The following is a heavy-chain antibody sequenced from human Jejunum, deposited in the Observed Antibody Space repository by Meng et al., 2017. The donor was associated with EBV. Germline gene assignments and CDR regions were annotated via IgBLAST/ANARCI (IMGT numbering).Heavy chain of an antibody. Sequence: QARRGRSGAEVKKPGSSVKVSCKASGGTFSNYAFSWVRQAPGQGLEWMGGVIPIFATANYAQRFQGKVTITADKSTSTAYMELRSLRSEDTAVYYCARSSGGVVADYFDYWGQGTLVTVSS. CDR1: GGTFSNYA. V-gene: IGHV1-69*06. D-gene: IGHD3-16*02. CDR2: VIPIFATA. CDR3: ARSSGGVVADYFDY. J-gene: IGHJ4*02.